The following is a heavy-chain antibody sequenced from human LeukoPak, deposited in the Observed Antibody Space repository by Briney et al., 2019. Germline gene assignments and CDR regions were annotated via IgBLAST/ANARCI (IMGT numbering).Heavy chain of an antibody. CDR2: TYYNSKWYN. CDR1: GDIVSSNSAA. CDR3: ARLELGGFDY. D-gene: IGHD7-27*01. V-gene: IGHV6-1*01. Sequence: SQTLSLTCAISGDIVSSNSAAWNWLRQSPSGGLEWLGRTYYNSKWYNYYAVSVKSRITINPDTSKNQFSLQLNSVTPEDTAVYYCARLELGGFDYWGQGTLVTVSS. J-gene: IGHJ4*02.